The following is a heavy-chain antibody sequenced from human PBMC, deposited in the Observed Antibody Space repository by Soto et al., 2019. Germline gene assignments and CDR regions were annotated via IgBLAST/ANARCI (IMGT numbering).Heavy chain of an antibody. CDR1: GFSLSTSGVA. Sequence: QITLKESGPTLVKPTQTLTLTCTFSGFSLSTSGVAVGWIRQPPGKALEWLALIYWDDDKRYSPSMKGRLTHTTXTSKNQVVLIMTNMDPEDTATYYCAHRLTATAFDIWGQGTMVTVSS. D-gene: IGHD2-21*02. V-gene: IGHV2-5*02. CDR3: AHRLTATAFDI. CDR2: IYWDDDK. J-gene: IGHJ3*02.